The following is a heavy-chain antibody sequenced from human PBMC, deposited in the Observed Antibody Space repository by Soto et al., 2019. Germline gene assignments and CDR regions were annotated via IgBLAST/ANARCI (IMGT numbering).Heavy chain of an antibody. Sequence: QVQLQESDPGPVKPSQTLSLTCTVSGGSISSGGYYWSWIRQHPGKGLEWIGYIYYSGSTYYNPSLKSRVTISVDTSKNQFSLKLSSVTAADTAVYYCARDLGTVNDAFDIWGQGTMVTVSS. V-gene: IGHV4-31*03. CDR2: IYYSGST. J-gene: IGHJ3*02. D-gene: IGHD4-17*01. CDR3: ARDLGTVNDAFDI. CDR1: GGSISSGGYY.